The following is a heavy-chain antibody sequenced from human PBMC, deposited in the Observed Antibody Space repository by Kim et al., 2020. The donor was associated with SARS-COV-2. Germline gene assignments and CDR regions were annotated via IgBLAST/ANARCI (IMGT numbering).Heavy chain of an antibody. J-gene: IGHJ4*02. CDR1: GFFFTSYG. CDR3: AKVLGSTWPDPFDS. D-gene: IGHD2-2*01. CDR2: MSGSGVAV. Sequence: GGSLRLSCAASGFFFTSYGMSWVRQTPGKGLEWVSTMSGSGVAVYYADSVKGRFTVSRDNYKDILFLQMNSLRVEDTAGYYCAKVLGSTWPDPFDSWGQGTLVTVSS. V-gene: IGHV3-23*01.